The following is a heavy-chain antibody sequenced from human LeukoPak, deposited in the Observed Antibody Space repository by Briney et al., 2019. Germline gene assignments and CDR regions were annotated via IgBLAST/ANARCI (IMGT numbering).Heavy chain of an antibody. CDR3: ARGDYYYGMDV. CDR1: GGSISSSSYY. J-gene: IGHJ6*02. V-gene: IGHV4-39*07. Sequence: SETLSLTCTVSGGSISSSSYYWGWIRQPPGKGLEWIGSIYYSGSTYYNPSLKSRVTISVDTSKNQFSLKLSSVTAADTAVYYCARGDYYYGMDVWGQGTTVTVSS. CDR2: IYYSGST.